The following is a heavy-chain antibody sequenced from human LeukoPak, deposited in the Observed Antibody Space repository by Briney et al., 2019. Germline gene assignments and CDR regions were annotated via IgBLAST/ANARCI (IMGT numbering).Heavy chain of an antibody. D-gene: IGHD3-10*01. CDR1: GGSFSGDY. CDR2: INHSGST. J-gene: IGHJ4*02. CDR3: ARERRITMVRGVTLENDY. V-gene: IGHV4-34*01. Sequence: PSETLSLTCAVYGGSFSGDYWSWIRQPPGKGLEWIGEINHSGSTNYNPSLKSRVTISVDTSKNQFSLKLSSVTAADTAVYYCARERRITMVRGVTLENDYWGQGTLVTVSS.